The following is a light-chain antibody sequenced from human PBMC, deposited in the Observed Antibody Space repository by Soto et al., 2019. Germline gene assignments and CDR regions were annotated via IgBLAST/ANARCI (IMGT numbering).Light chain of an antibody. J-gene: IGLJ2*01. CDR2: LNSDGSH. V-gene: IGLV4-69*01. CDR3: QTWGTGIVV. CDR1: SGHRTYA. Sequence: QPVLTQSPSASASLGASVTLTCTLSSGHRTYAIAWLQQQPEKGPRYLMKLNSDGSHNRGDGIPDRFSGSSSGAERYLTISSLQSEDEADYYCQTWGTGIVVFGGGTKVTVL.